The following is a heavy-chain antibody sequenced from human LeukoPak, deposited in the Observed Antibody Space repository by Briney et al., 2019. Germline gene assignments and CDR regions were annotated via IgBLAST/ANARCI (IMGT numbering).Heavy chain of an antibody. CDR1: GFTFSGHW. Sequence: GGSLRLSCAASGFTFSGHWMTWVRQAPGKRLEWVANIKEDGGGKFYADSVEGRFTVSRDNAKNSLSLQMNSLGAEDTAVYYCARHIPRGNNYFDCWGQGTLVTVSS. J-gene: IGHJ4*02. V-gene: IGHV3-7*01. CDR2: IKEDGGGK. D-gene: IGHD1/OR15-1a*01. CDR3: ARHIPRGNNYFDC.